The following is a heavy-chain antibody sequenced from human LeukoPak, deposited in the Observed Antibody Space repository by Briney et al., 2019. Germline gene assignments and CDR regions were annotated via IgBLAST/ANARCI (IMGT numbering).Heavy chain of an antibody. CDR1: GFTFSSYW. J-gene: IGHJ3*02. V-gene: IGHV3-7*03. Sequence: GGSLRLSCAASGFTFSSYWMSWVRQAPGKGLEWVANIKQDGSEKYYVDSVKGRFTISRDNAKNSLYLQMNSLKTEDTAVYYCTTDTEGRADAFDIWGQGTMVTVSS. CDR2: IKQDGSEK. CDR3: TTDTEGRADAFDI.